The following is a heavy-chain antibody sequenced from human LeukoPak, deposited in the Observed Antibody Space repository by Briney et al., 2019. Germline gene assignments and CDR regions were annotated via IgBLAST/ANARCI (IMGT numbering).Heavy chain of an antibody. Sequence: GSLRLSCAASGFTVNSKYMSWIRQPPGKGLEWIGYIYYSGSTNYNPSLKSRVTISVDTSKNQFSLKLSSVTAADTAVYYCARTPLYYGSGSYYNGYGMDVWGHGTTVTVSS. CDR2: IYYSGST. CDR1: GFTVNSKY. V-gene: IGHV4-59*08. CDR3: ARTPLYYGSGSYYNGYGMDV. J-gene: IGHJ6*02. D-gene: IGHD3-10*01.